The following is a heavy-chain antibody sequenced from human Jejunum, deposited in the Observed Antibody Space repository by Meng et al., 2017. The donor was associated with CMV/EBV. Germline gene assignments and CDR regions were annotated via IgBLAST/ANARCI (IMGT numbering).Heavy chain of an antibody. D-gene: IGHD3-16*01. CDR3: ARECVGEGDNCQWDYWFDP. J-gene: IGHJ5*02. CDR1: GGSISGYF. Sequence: QVQLQESGPGLVKPSETLSLSCSGSGGSISGYFWSWVRQPAGKRLEWIGRIDPSGNRNYNPSLRDRITVSVDTSKNQFFLRLTSVTAADTAVYYCARECVGEGDNCQWDYWFDPWGHGTLVTVSS. V-gene: IGHV4-4*07. CDR2: IDPSGNR.